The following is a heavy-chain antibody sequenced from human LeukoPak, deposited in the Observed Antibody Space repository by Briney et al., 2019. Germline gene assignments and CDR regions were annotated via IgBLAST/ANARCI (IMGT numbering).Heavy chain of an antibody. Sequence: PSETLSLTCTVSGGSISSGSYYWSWIRQPAGKGLEWIGRIYTSGSTNYNPSLKCRVTISVDTSKNQFSLKLSSVTAADTAVYYCATTGGDFWSGYYPFDYWGQGTLVTVSS. J-gene: IGHJ4*02. CDR3: ATTGGDFWSGYYPFDY. D-gene: IGHD3-3*01. CDR2: IYTSGST. CDR1: GGSISSGSYY. V-gene: IGHV4-61*02.